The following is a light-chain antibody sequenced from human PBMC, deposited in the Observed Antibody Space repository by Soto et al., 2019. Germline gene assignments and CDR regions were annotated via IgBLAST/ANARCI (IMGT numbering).Light chain of an antibody. V-gene: IGKV3-11*01. CDR2: DAS. CDR1: QSVSSY. J-gene: IGKJ1*01. Sequence: IVLTHSPATLSLSPGERATLSFRASQSVSSYLAWYQQKPGQAPRLLIYDASNRATGIPARFSGSGSGTDFTLTISSLEPEDFAVYYCQQRSNWPVFGQGTKVDIK. CDR3: QQRSNWPV.